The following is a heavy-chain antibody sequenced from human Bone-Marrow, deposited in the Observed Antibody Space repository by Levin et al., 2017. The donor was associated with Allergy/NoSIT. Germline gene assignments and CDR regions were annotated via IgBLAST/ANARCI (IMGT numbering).Heavy chain of an antibody. D-gene: IGHD2-21*02. Sequence: PSQTLSLTCAVSGASISSGGYSWSWIRQPPGKGLEWIGYIFHSGPTYYSPSLRSRVTISADWSRNQFSLDLGSVTAADTAVYYCARGGYCGADCYSSFDSWGQGTLVTVSS. V-gene: IGHV4-30-2*01. CDR2: IFHSGPT. J-gene: IGHJ4*02. CDR3: ARGGYCGADCYSSFDS. CDR1: GASISSGGYS.